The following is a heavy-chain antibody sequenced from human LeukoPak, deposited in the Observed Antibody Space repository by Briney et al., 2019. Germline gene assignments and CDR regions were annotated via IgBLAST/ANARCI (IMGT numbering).Heavy chain of an antibody. Sequence: PGGSLRLSCVDSAFSVGSNYMSWVRQAPGKGLEWVSVIYSGGSTYYADSVKGRFTISRDNSKNTLYLQMNSLRAEDTAVYYCARATTYYDSSGYHDAFDIWGQGTMVTVSS. CDR2: IYSGGST. V-gene: IGHV3-66*01. CDR1: AFSVGSNY. CDR3: ARATTYYDSSGYHDAFDI. D-gene: IGHD3-22*01. J-gene: IGHJ3*02.